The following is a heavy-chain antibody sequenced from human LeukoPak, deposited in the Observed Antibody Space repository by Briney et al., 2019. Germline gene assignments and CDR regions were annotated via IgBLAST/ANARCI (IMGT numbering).Heavy chain of an antibody. CDR2: IYYSGST. D-gene: IGHD3-3*01. J-gene: IGHJ4*02. Sequence: SETLSLTCTVSGGSISSYYWSWIRQPPGKGLEWIGYIYYSGSTNYNPSLKSRVTISVDTSKNQFSLKLSSVTAVDTAVYYCARVQYDFWSGYNYYFDYWGQGTLVTVSS. V-gene: IGHV4-59*01. CDR1: GGSISSYY. CDR3: ARVQYDFWSGYNYYFDY.